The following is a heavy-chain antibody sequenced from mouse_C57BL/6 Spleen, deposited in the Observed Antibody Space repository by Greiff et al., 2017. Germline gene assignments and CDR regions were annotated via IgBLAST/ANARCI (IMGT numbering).Heavy chain of an antibody. CDR2: IDPNGGGT. V-gene: IGHV1-72*01. J-gene: IGHJ4*01. CDR1: GYTFTSYW. CDR3: ESTYYSNLPSYDMEG. D-gene: IGHD2-5*01. Sequence: QVQLQQPGAELVKPGASVKLSCKASGYTFTSYWMHWVKQRPGRGLEWIGRIDPNGGGTKYNEKFKSKATLTVDKPSSTAYMQRSSLPSEDSAVYDCESTYYSNLPSYDMEGWGQGTSVTVSS.